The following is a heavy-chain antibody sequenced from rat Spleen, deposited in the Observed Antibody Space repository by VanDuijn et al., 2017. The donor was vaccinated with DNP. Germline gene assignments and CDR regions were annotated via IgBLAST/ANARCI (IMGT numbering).Heavy chain of an antibody. J-gene: IGHJ2*01. D-gene: IGHD4-3*01. CDR3: STDNSGFDY. CDR1: GFTFSDYN. V-gene: IGHV5S10*01. Sequence: EVQLVESGGGLVQPGSSLKLSCVVSGFTFSDYNMAWVRQAPKKGLEWVATIIYDSSDTYYGDSVKGRFTISRENARNTLYLQMDSLRSEDTATYFCSTDNSGFDYWGQGVMVTVSS. CDR2: IIYDSSDT.